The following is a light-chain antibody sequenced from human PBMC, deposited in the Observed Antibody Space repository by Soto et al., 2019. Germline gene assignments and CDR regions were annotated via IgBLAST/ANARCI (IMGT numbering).Light chain of an antibody. CDR1: QSVRSNY. Sequence: EIVLTQSPGTLSLSSGERATLSCRASQSVRSNYLAWYQQKPGQAPRLLIYGASSRATGIPDRFGGSGSGTEFTLPISRLEPEDVAEYYCQQYASSPLTFGGGTKVEIK. CDR2: GAS. CDR3: QQYASSPLT. V-gene: IGKV3-20*01. J-gene: IGKJ4*01.